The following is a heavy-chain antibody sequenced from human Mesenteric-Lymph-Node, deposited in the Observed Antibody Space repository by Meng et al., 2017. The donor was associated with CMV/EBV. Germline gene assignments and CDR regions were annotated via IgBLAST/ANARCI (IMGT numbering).Heavy chain of an antibody. J-gene: IGHJ6*02. CDR2: ISFDGSNK. CDR1: GFTFSSYT. CDR3: ARGGVRSIDCYAMEV. V-gene: IGHV3-30*04. D-gene: IGHD3-3*01. Sequence: GGSLRLSCAASGFTFSSYTVHWVRQAPGNGLEWVAVISFDGSNKYHADSVKGRFTISRDNSKNTLSLQMNSLRAEDTAVYYCARGGVRSIDCYAMEVWGQGTTVTVSS.